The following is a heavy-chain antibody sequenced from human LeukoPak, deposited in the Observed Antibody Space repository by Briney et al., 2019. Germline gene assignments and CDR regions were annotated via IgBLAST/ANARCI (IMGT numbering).Heavy chain of an antibody. J-gene: IGHJ6*02. Sequence: SAPALENPTQTLTLTDSFSGFSLKTKGMGVGWIRQPPGKALEWLALIYWDDDQRYSPSLRSRLSITKDTSKNQVVLTMTNMDPVDTATYYCAHSRMDVWGQGTTVTVSS. V-gene: IGHV2-5*02. CDR2: IYWDDDQ. CDR3: AHSRMDV. CDR1: GFSLKTKGMG.